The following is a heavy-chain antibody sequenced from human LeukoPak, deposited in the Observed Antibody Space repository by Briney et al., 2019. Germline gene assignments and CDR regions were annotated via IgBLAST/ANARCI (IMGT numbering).Heavy chain of an antibody. D-gene: IGHD6-13*01. CDR3: ARYSSSWYWYYYGMDV. Sequence: ASVTVSCKASGYTFTSYYMDWVRQARGQGSEWMGIINHSRASTSYAQTFHRRVTITSYTSTSTFYMELSSLRSEDTAVYYCARYSSSWYWYYYGMDVWGQGTTVTVSS. J-gene: IGHJ6*02. CDR2: INHSRAST. CDR1: GYTFTSYY. V-gene: IGHV1-46*01.